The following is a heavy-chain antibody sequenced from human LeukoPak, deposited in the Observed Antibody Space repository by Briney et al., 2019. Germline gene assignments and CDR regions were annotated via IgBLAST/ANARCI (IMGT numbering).Heavy chain of an antibody. CDR3: ARVRGIAAAGYYYYYMDV. CDR1: GDSVSSNSAA. Sequence: SQTLSLTCAISGDSVSSNSAAWNWIRQSPSRGLEWLGRTYYRSKWYNDYAVSVKSRITINPDTPKNQFSLQLNSVTPEDTAVYYCARVRGIAAAGYYYYYMDVWGKGTTVTVSS. D-gene: IGHD6-13*01. V-gene: IGHV6-1*01. J-gene: IGHJ6*03. CDR2: TYYRSKWYN.